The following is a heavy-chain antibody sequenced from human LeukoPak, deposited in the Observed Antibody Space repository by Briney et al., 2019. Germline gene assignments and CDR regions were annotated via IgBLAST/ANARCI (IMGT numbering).Heavy chain of an antibody. CDR1: GYTFTSYG. D-gene: IGHD2-15*01. CDR3: ATDELPIYREDFQH. CDR2: ISAYNGNT. V-gene: IGHV1-18*01. J-gene: IGHJ1*01. Sequence: ASVKVSCKASGYTFTSYGISWVRQAPGQGLEWMGWISAYNGNTDYAQKFQGRVTMTEDTSTDTAYMELSSLRSEDTAVYYCATDELPIYREDFQHWGQGTLVTVSS.